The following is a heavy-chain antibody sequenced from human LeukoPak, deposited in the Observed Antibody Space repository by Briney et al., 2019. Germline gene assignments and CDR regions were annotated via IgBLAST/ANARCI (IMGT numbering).Heavy chain of an antibody. J-gene: IGHJ5*02. CDR3: ARDLGQYYDTSDNWFDP. CDR1: GFTLSDYW. Sequence: PGGSLRLSCAASGFTLSDYWMHWVRQAPGKGLVWVSRISSDGSRVTYADSVKGRFTISRDNAKNTLYLQMNSLRAEDTAVYYCARDLGQYYDTSDNWFDPWGQGTLVTVSS. V-gene: IGHV3-74*01. CDR2: ISSDGSRV. D-gene: IGHD3-22*01.